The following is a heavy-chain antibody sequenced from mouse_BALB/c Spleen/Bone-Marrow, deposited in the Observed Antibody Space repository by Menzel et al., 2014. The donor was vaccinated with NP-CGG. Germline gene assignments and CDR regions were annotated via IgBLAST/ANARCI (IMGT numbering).Heavy chain of an antibody. CDR3: ARDMGDY. D-gene: IGHD1-1*02. V-gene: IGHV5-4*02. Sequence: EVKLVESGGGLMKPGGSLKLSCAASGFTFSDSYMYWVRQTPEKRLEWVATISDGGTYSYYADSVKGRFTISRDNAKSSLYLQMNSLKSEDTAMYYCARDMGDYWGQGTTLTVSS. J-gene: IGHJ2*01. CDR2: ISDGGTYS. CDR1: GFTFSDSY.